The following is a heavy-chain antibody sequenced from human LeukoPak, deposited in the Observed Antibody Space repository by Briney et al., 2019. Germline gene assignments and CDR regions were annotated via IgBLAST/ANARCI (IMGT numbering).Heavy chain of an antibody. Sequence: PSENLSLTCTVYAGSFSGYYWSWIRQPPGKGLEWIGEINHSGSTNYNPSLKSRVTVSVDTSKNQFSLKLSSVTAADTAVYYCARRQRGYSYGTRIDYWGQGTLVTVSS. V-gene: IGHV4-34*01. CDR2: INHSGST. D-gene: IGHD5-18*01. CDR3: ARRQRGYSYGTRIDY. J-gene: IGHJ4*02. CDR1: AGSFSGYY.